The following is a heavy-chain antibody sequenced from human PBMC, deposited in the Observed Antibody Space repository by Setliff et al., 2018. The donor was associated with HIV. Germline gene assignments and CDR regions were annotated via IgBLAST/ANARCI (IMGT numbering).Heavy chain of an antibody. CDR2: IYYVGWS. V-gene: IGHV4-38-2*02. J-gene: IGHJ4*02. D-gene: IGHD3-22*01. CDR1: GYSISSGYY. Sequence: SETLSLTCTVSGYSISSGYYWGWIRQPAGKGLQWIGRIYYVGWSKYNPSLEDRVTMSVDTSNNQFSLSLRSVTAADTAVYYCARDRLTYYFDYWGQGSLVTVSS. CDR3: ARDRLTYYFDY.